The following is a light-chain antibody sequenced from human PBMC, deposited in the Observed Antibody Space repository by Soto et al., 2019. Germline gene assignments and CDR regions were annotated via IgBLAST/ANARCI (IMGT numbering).Light chain of an antibody. CDR1: QSVSNNY. J-gene: IGKJ4*01. V-gene: IGKV3-20*01. CDR2: GAS. Sequence: EIVLTQSPGTLSLSPGERATLSGRASQSVSNNYLAWDQQKPGQAPRLLISGASSRATGIPDRFNGSGSGTDFSLTISRLEPEDFAVYYCQQYGSSPLTFGGGTKVEIK. CDR3: QQYGSSPLT.